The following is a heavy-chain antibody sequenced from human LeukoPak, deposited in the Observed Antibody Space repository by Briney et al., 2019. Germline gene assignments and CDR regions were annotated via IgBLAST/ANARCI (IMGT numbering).Heavy chain of an antibody. CDR3: ARRTAAMVNDY. CDR2: INPNNDGA. CDR1: GYTFTGYY. Sequence: ASMKVSCKASGYTFTGYYIHWVRQAPGQGLEWMGWINPNNDGADYAQKFQGRVTMTRDTSISTVYMELRRLTSDDTAVYYCARRTAAMVNDYWGQGTLVTVSS. D-gene: IGHD2-8*01. V-gene: IGHV1-2*02. J-gene: IGHJ4*02.